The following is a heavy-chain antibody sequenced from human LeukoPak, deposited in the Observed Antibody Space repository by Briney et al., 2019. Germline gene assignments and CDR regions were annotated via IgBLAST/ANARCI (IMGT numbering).Heavy chain of an antibody. CDR2: ISHGGST. CDR3: ARIRDSSGYAYDY. Sequence: SETLSLTCTVSGGSTSSHYWSWIRQPPGKGLEWIGYISHGGSTIYNPSLRSRVTISADTSKNQFSLRLSSVTAADTAVYYCARIRDSSGYAYDYWGQGTLVTVSS. V-gene: IGHV4-59*11. CDR1: GGSTSSHY. D-gene: IGHD3-22*01. J-gene: IGHJ4*02.